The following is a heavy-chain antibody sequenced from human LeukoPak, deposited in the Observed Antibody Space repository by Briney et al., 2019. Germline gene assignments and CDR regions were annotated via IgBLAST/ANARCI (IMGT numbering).Heavy chain of an antibody. D-gene: IGHD3-22*01. CDR2: LIPNSGDT. CDR3: ARDHKIVVVNAFDI. J-gene: IGHJ3*02. Sequence: ASVKVSCKASGYTFTAYYIHWVRQAPGQGLEWLGWLIPNSGDTNYAQKFQGRVTMTRDTSISTASMELSSLRSDDTAVYYCARDHKIVVVNAFDIWGQGTMVTVSS. V-gene: IGHV1-2*02. CDR1: GYTFTAYY.